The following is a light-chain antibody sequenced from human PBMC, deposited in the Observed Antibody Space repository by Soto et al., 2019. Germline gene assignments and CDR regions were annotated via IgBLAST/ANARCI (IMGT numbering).Light chain of an antibody. V-gene: IGKV3-15*01. CDR2: GAS. Sequence: EIVMTQSPAILSVSPGETATLSCRASQSVRSNLAWYQQKPGQAPRLLIYGASTRATGVPVRFSGGGSGTEFILTISSLQSEDFAVYYCHQYNNWPPDTFGQGTKLEI. CDR3: HQYNNWPPDT. CDR1: QSVRSN. J-gene: IGKJ2*01.